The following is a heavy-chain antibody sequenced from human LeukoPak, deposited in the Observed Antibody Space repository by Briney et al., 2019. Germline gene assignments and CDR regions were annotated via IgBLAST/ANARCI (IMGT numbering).Heavy chain of an antibody. J-gene: IGHJ6*03. V-gene: IGHV4-39*01. D-gene: IGHD5-12*01. Sequence: SETLSLTCTVSGGSISSSSYYWGWIRQPPGKGLEWIGSIYYSGSTYYNPSLKSRVTISVDTSKNQFSLKLSSVTAADTAVYYCARHRVGGYDSWGYMDVWGKGTTVTVSS. CDR1: GGSISSSSYY. CDR3: ARHRVGGYDSWGYMDV. CDR2: IYYSGST.